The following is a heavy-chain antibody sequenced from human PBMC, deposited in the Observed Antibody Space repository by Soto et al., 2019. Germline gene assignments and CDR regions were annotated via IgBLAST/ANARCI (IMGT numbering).Heavy chain of an antibody. V-gene: IGHV3-15*01. CDR2: IKSKTDGGTA. Sequence: PGGSLRLSCVASGFNLSHPWMTWVRQAAGKGLEWVGRIKSKTDGGTADYAAPVKGRATISRDDSKNTVYLQMNSLKTEDTAVYYCTTGIYYDILTGYHNVAYWGQGALVTGSS. J-gene: IGHJ4*02. D-gene: IGHD3-9*01. CDR1: GFNLSHPW. CDR3: TTGIYYDILTGYHNVAY.